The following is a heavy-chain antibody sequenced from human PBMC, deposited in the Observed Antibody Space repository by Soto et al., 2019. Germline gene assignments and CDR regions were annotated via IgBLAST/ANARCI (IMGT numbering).Heavy chain of an antibody. CDR1: GFTFSSYG. J-gene: IGHJ6*02. Sequence: TGGSLRLSCAASGFTFSSYGMHWVRQAPGKGLEWVAVISYDGSNKYYADSVKGRFTISRDNSKNTLYLQMNSLRAEDTAVYYCAKDRTPYGSGSYYPLREVGVYYYGMDVWGQGTTVTVSS. CDR3: AKDRTPYGSGSYYPLREVGVYYYGMDV. D-gene: IGHD3-10*01. V-gene: IGHV3-30*18. CDR2: ISYDGSNK.